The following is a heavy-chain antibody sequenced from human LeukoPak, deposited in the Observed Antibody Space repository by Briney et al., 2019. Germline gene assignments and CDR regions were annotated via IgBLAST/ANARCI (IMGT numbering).Heavy chain of an antibody. CDR1: GASISSYY. CDR2: IYTSGST. CDR3: ARVKAAYDILTGYRNYYYYYMDV. J-gene: IGHJ6*03. Sequence: SETLSLTCTVSGASISSYYWSWIRQPAGKGLEWIWRIYTSGSTNYNPSLKSRVTISVDTSKNQFSLKLSSVTAADTAVYYCARVKAAYDILTGYRNYYYYYMDVWGKGTTVTVSS. V-gene: IGHV4-4*07. D-gene: IGHD3-9*01.